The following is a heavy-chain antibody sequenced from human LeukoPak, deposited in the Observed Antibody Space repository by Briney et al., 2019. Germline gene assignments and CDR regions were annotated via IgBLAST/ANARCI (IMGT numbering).Heavy chain of an antibody. CDR3: AKDMMGQWLLYWYFDL. Sequence: TGGSLRLSCAASGFALSSHWMTWVRQVPGRGPEWVANVNRDRSETYYLDSVKGRFTISRDNAKNSLYLQMNSLRAEDTALYYCAKDMMGQWLLYWYFDLWGRGTLVTVSP. D-gene: IGHD6-19*01. CDR2: VNRDRSET. J-gene: IGHJ2*01. CDR1: GFALSSHW. V-gene: IGHV3-7*03.